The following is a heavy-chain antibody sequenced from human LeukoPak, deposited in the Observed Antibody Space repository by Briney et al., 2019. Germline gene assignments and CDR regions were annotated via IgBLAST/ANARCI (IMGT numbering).Heavy chain of an antibody. CDR1: GGTFSSYG. D-gene: IGHD3-22*01. J-gene: IGHJ4*02. V-gene: IGHV1-69*04. Sequence: SVKVSCRASGGTFSSYGISWVRQAPGQGLEWMGRIVPILGITNDAQKFQGRVTITADKSTSTAYMELSSLTSEDTAFYDCARDRRVTPTNFYDTSSYYFDDWGQGTLITVSS. CDR3: ARDRRVTPTNFYDTSSYYFDD. CDR2: IVPILGIT.